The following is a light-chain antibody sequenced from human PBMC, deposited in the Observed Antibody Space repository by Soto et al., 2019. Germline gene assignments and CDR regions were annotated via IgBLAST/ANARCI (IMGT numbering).Light chain of an antibody. V-gene: IGKV1-5*01. CDR2: GAS. CDR1: QSIRSW. J-gene: IGKJ1*01. CDR3: QHYHSGPWT. Sequence: DIQMTQSPSTLSASVGDRVTITCRASQSIRSWLAWYQWKPGKAPKLLIYGASSLESGVPLRFSGSGSGTEFTLTIISLQPDDFATYYCQHYHSGPWTFGQGTKVEVK.